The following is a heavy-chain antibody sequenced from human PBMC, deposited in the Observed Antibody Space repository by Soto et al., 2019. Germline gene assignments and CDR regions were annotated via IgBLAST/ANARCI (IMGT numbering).Heavy chain of an antibody. V-gene: IGHV4-30-4*01. CDR2: IYYSGST. CDR1: GGSISSGDYY. CDR3: ASPRAPGDYQFDY. J-gene: IGHJ4*02. Sequence: SETLSLTCTVSGGSISSGDYYWSWIRQPPGKGLEWIGYIYYSGSTYYNPSLKSRVTISVDTSKNQFSLKLSSVTAADTAVYYCASPRAPGDYQFDYWGQGTLVTVSS. D-gene: IGHD4-17*01.